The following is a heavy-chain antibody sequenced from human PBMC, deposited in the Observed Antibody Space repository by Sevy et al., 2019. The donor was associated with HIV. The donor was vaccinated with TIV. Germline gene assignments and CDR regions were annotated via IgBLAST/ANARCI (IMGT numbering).Heavy chain of an antibody. V-gene: IGHV1-2*04. CDR2: INPNSGGT. CDR3: ARVRGDMITFGGVTSDAFDI. CDR1: GYTFTGYY. J-gene: IGHJ3*02. D-gene: IGHD3-16*01. Sequence: ASLKVSCKASGYTFTGYYMHWVRQAPGQGLEWMGWINPNSGGTNYAQKFQGWVTMTRDTSISTAYMELSRLRSDDTAVYYCARVRGDMITFGGVTSDAFDIWGQGTMVTVSS.